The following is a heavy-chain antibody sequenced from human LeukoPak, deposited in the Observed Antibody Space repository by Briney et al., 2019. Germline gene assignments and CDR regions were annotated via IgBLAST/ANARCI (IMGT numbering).Heavy chain of an antibody. Sequence: SETVSQTCAGYGGSFRGYYWSWLRQPPGKGGEGVGESNHSVSTNYKPSLKSRVTISVDTSKNQFYLHLSSVTAADTAVYYCAREFNYYDSSEGDAFDIWGQGTMVTVSS. CDR2: SNHSVST. D-gene: IGHD3-22*01. J-gene: IGHJ3*02. V-gene: IGHV4-34*01. CDR1: GGSFRGYY. CDR3: AREFNYYDSSEGDAFDI.